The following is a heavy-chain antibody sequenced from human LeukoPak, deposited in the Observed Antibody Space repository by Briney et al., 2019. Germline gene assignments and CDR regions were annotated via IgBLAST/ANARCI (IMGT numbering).Heavy chain of an antibody. Sequence: SVKVSCKASGGTFSSYTISWVRQAPGQGLDLMGRIIPILGIANYAQKFQGRVTITADKSTSTAYMELSSLRSEDTAVYYCARDSDTAPFDPWGQGTLVTVSS. CDR3: ARDSDTAPFDP. CDR2: IIPILGIA. D-gene: IGHD5-18*01. V-gene: IGHV1-69*04. CDR1: GGTFSSYT. J-gene: IGHJ5*02.